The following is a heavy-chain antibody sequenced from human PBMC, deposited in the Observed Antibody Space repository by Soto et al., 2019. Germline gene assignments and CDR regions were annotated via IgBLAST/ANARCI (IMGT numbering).Heavy chain of an antibody. J-gene: IGHJ5*02. Sequence: SEILFRTCAVSGGTIVGGGYSWSWIRQPPGKGLEWIGYIYHSGSTYYNPSRKSRVTISVDRSKNQFSLKLSSVTAADTAVYYCARVPDRWGQGTLVTVSS. D-gene: IGHD2-2*01. CDR3: ARVPDR. V-gene: IGHV4-30-2*01. CDR2: IYHSGST. CDR1: GGTIVGGGYS.